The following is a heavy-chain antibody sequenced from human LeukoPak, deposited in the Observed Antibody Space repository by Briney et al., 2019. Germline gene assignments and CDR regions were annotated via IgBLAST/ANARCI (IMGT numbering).Heavy chain of an antibody. J-gene: IGHJ4*02. CDR3: ARRAGEYSHPYDY. CDR1: GFTVSSNS. Sequence: GGSLRLSCTVSGFTVSSNSMSWVRQAPGKGLEWVSFIYSGGNTHYSAYVKGRFTISRDNSKNTLYLQMNSLRADDTAVYYCARRAGEYSHPYDYWGQGTLVTVSS. D-gene: IGHD4-17*01. CDR2: IYSGGNT. V-gene: IGHV3-53*01.